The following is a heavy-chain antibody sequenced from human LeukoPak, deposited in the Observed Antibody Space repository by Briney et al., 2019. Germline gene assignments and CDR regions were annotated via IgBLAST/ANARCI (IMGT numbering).Heavy chain of an antibody. CDR2: ISYDGSNK. Sequence: GGSLRLSCAASGFTFSSFAMSWVRQAPGKGLEWVAVISYDGSNKYYADSVKGRFTISRDNSKNTLYLQMNSLRAEDTAVYYCAKPPMVAHYYYYGMDVWGQGTTVTVSS. V-gene: IGHV3-30*18. CDR1: GFTFSSFA. J-gene: IGHJ6*02. D-gene: IGHD2-8*01. CDR3: AKPPMVAHYYYYGMDV.